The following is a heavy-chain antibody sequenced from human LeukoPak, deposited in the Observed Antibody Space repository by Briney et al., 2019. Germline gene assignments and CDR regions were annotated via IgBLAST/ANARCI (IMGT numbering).Heavy chain of an antibody. CDR2: INPDSGGT. J-gene: IGHJ4*02. D-gene: IGHD6-19*01. V-gene: IGHV1-2*02. CDR1: GYTLTGYY. CDR3: ARGPSGWYFDY. Sequence: APVKVSCKASGYTLTGYYMHWVRQAPGQGLEWMGCINPDSGGTNYAQKFQGRVTMTRDTSISTVYMELSRLRSDDTAVYYCARGPSGWYFDYWGQGSLVTVSS.